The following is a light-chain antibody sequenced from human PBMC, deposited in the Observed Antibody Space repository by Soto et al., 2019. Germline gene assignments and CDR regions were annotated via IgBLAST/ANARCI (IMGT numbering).Light chain of an antibody. J-gene: IGKJ5*01. CDR3: QQYNSYLIT. V-gene: IGKV1-5*01. CDR1: QSISRW. CDR2: DAS. Sequence: DIQLTQSPAKLSGSVGYRVTHTHRASQSISRWLAWYQQKPGKAPQALIYDASSLKSGVPSRFSGNGSGTEFTLTISSLQPDDFATYYCQQYNSYLITLGQGTRLEI.